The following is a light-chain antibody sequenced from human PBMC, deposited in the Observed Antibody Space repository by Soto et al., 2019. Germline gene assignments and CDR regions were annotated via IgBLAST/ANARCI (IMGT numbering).Light chain of an antibody. CDR3: QQPGNWPIT. CDR1: QSVSSY. CDR2: DSS. V-gene: IGKV3-11*01. J-gene: IGKJ5*01. Sequence: EIVLTQSPATLSLSPGERATLSCWASQSVSSYLAWYQQQPGQAPRLLIYDSSNRATGIPARFSGSGSVTDFTRTINSLEPEDSAGYHCQQPGNWPITFGHGTRLEIK.